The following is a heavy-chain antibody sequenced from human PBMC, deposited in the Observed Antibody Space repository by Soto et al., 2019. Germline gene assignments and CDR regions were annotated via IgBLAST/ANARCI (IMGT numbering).Heavy chain of an antibody. V-gene: IGHV2-5*02. CDR3: AHVAGAKAFDI. J-gene: IGHJ3*02. CDR1: GFSLSTSGVG. Sequence: QITLKESGPTLVKPTQTLTLTCTFSGFSLSTSGVGVGWIRQPPGKALEWLALIYWDDDKRYSPSLKSRLTITHDTPKNQVVLTMTKMDTVDTATHSCAHVAGAKAFDIWGKGTMVTVSS. D-gene: IGHD2-15*01. CDR2: IYWDDDK.